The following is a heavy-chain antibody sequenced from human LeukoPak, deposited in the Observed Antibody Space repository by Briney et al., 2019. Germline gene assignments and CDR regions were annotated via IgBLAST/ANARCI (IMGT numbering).Heavy chain of an antibody. D-gene: IGHD6-6*01. V-gene: IGHV1-3*01. CDR2: INAGNGNT. CDR1: GYTFTSYA. Sequence: ASVTVSCTASGYTFTSYAMHWVRQAPGQRLEWMGWINAGNGNTKYSQKFQGRVTITRDTSASTAYMELSSLRSEDTAVYYCARVQYSSSGDGMDVWGQGTMVTVSS. J-gene: IGHJ6*02. CDR3: ARVQYSSSGDGMDV.